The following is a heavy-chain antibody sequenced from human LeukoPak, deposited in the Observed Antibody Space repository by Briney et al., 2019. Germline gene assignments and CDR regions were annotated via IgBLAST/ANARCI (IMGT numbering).Heavy chain of an antibody. J-gene: IGHJ4*02. CDR3: TTPRRGH. CDR2: ISYDGSNK. D-gene: IGHD1-14*01. Sequence: PGGSLRLSCAASGFTFSSYGMHWVRQAPGKGLEWVAVISYDGSNKYYADSVKGRFTISRDNSKNTLYLQMNSLKTEDTAVYYCTTPRRGHWGQGTLVTVSS. CDR1: GFTFSSYG. V-gene: IGHV3-30*03.